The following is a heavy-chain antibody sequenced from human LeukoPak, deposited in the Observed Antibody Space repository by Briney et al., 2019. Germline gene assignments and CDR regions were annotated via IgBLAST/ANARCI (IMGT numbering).Heavy chain of an antibody. D-gene: IGHD3-22*01. CDR1: GYTFTSYG. CDR3: AREVLHYDDSPPGIGMDV. CDR2: ISAYNGNT. J-gene: IGHJ6*02. V-gene: IGHV1-18*01. Sequence: ASVKVSCKASGYTFTSYGISWVRQAPGQGLEWMGWISAYNGNTNYAQKLQGRVTMTTDTSTSTAYMELRSLRSDDTAVYYCAREVLHYDDSPPGIGMDVWGQGTTVTVSS.